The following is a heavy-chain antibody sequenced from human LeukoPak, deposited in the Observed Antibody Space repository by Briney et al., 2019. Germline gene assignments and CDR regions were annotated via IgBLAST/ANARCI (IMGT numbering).Heavy chain of an antibody. V-gene: IGHV3-23*01. D-gene: IGHD2-15*01. CDR2: ISGSGGRT. Sequence: TGGSLRLSCAASGFIFSSYALSWVRQAPGKGLEWVSAISGSGGRTYYADSVKGRFTISRDNSKNTLYLQMKSLRAEDTAVYYCAKGYCSGGSCYSGLFDYWGQGTLVTVSS. CDR1: GFIFSSYA. J-gene: IGHJ4*02. CDR3: AKGYCSGGSCYSGLFDY.